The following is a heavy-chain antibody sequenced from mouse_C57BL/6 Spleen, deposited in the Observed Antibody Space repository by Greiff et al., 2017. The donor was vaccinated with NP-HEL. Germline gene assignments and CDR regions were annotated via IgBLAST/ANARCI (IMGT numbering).Heavy chain of an antibody. CDR1: GYTFTSYW. V-gene: IGHV1-50*01. J-gene: IGHJ2*01. CDR2: IDPSDSYT. Sequence: VQLQQPGAELVKPGASVKLSCKASGYTFTSYWMQWVKQRPGQGLEWIGEIDPSDSYTNYNQKFKGKATLTVDTSSSTAYMQLSSLTSEDSAVYYCASRGYYYGSSYYDYWGQGTTLTVSS. D-gene: IGHD1-1*01. CDR3: ASRGYYYGSSYYDY.